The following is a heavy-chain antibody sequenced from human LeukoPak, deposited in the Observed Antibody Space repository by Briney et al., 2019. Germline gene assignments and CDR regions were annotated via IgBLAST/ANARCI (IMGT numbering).Heavy chain of an antibody. J-gene: IGHJ4*02. V-gene: IGHV4-4*07. CDR1: GGSISSYY. CDR2: MHTSGNT. CDR3: AREGGQERYFDC. Sequence: SETLSLTCNVSGGSISSYYWTWIRQPAGKGLEWIGRMHTSGNTNYSPSLKSRITMSVDTSKNQFSLKLSSETAADTAVYYCAREGGQERYFDCWGQGTLVTVSS.